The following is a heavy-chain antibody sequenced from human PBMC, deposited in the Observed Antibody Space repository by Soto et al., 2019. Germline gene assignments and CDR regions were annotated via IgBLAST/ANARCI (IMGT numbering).Heavy chain of an antibody. V-gene: IGHV3-33*01. J-gene: IGHJ5*02. D-gene: IGHD6-6*01. CDR3: ARLAIAARSGPNWFDT. CDR1: GFTFSSYG. Sequence: QVQLVESGGGVVQPGRSLRLSCAASGFTFSSYGMHWVRQAPGKGLEWGAAIWYDGSNKYYADSVKGRFTISRDNSKNTLYLQMNSMRAEDTAVYYCARLAIAARSGPNWFDTRGQGTLVTVFS. CDR2: IWYDGSNK.